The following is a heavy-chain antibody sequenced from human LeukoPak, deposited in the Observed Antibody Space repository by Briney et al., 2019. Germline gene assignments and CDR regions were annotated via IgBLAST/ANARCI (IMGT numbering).Heavy chain of an antibody. CDR3: ARVTRGGYDGYFDY. J-gene: IGHJ4*02. Sequence: PGGSLRLSCAASGFKFSSYSMNWVRQAPGKGLEWVSSISGSSSYIYYADSVKGRFTISRDNAKKSLYLQINSLRAEDTAVYYCARVTRGGYDGYFDYWGQGTLVTVSS. D-gene: IGHD5-12*01. V-gene: IGHV3-21*01. CDR1: GFKFSSYS. CDR2: ISGSSSYI.